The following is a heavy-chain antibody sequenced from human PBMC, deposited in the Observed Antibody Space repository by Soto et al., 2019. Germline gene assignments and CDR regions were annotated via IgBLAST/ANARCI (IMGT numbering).Heavy chain of an antibody. CDR3: TRDQSALSVRGGPPPENWFAP. J-gene: IGHJ5*02. V-gene: IGHV1-18*01. CDR1: GYTFTSYG. Sequence: QVQLVQSGAEVKKPGASVKVSCKASGYTFTSYGISWVRQAPGQGLEWMGWISAYNGNTNYAQKLQGRGTTTTATSTSTAYREMGSRISDDTAVYYCTRDQSALSVRGGPPPENWFAPWGQGTLVTVS. CDR2: ISAYNGNT. D-gene: IGHD3-10*01.